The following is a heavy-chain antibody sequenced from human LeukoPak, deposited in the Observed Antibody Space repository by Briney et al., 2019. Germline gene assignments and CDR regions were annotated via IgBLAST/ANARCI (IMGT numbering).Heavy chain of an antibody. CDR3: ARQTGSGLFILP. CDR2: IYYSGNT. J-gene: IGHJ4*02. V-gene: IGHV4-39*01. D-gene: IGHD3/OR15-3a*01. CDR1: GVSISSGNSY. Sequence: PSETLSLTCTVSGVSISSGNSYWGWIRQPPGKGLEWIGSIYYSGNTYYNASLKSQVSISMDTSKNQFSLKLTSVTAADTAVYYCARQTGSGLFILPGGQGTLVTVSS.